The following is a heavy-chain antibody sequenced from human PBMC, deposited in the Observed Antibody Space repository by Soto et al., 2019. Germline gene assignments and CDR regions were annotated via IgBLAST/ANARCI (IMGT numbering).Heavy chain of an antibody. CDR2: ISYDGSNK. CDR3: AKTHDFWSTYYYYYGMDV. V-gene: IGHV3-30*18. Sequence: GGSLRLSCAASGFTFSSYGMHWVRQAPGKGLEWVAVISYDGSNKYYADSVKGRFTISRDNSKNTLYLQMNSLRAEDTAVYYCAKTHDFWSTYYYYYGMDVWGQGTTVTVSS. CDR1: GFTFSSYG. J-gene: IGHJ6*02. D-gene: IGHD3-3*01.